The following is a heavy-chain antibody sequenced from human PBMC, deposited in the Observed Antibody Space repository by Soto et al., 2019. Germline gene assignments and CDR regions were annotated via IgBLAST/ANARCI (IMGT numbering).Heavy chain of an antibody. CDR1: GGSISSSSYY. Sequence: SETLSLTCTVSGGSISSSSYYWGWIRQPPGKGLGWIGSMYYSGSTYFKPSLKSRVTISVDTSKNQFSLKVNSVTAADTAVYYCASRGNGKHYFDYWGQGTLVTVSS. D-gene: IGHD3-16*01. J-gene: IGHJ4*02. CDR3: ASRGNGKHYFDY. CDR2: MYYSGST. V-gene: IGHV4-39*01.